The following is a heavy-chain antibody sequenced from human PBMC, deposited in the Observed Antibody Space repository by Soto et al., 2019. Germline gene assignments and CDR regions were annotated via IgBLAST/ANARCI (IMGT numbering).Heavy chain of an antibody. J-gene: IGHJ4*02. CDR2: IYFSGSA. CDR3: GRAATILNRAIDY. D-gene: IGHD5-12*01. CDR1: GDSLSSGSYY. V-gene: IGHV4-31*11. Sequence: QVQLQESCPGLVKPSETLFLTCAVSGDSLSSGSYYWTWVRQHPGEGLEWMGYIYFSGSAYSNPSLKNRLTLSVGTSKNQFSLRLDSVTAADTAVYYCGRAATILNRAIDYWGQGTLVTVSS.